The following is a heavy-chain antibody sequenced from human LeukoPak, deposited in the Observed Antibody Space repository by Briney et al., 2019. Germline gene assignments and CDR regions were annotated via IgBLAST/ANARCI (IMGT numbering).Heavy chain of an antibody. Sequence: GASVNVSCKASGYTFTIYAMNWVRQAPGQGLEWMGWINTNTGNPTYAQGFTGRFVFSLDTSVSTAYLQISSLKAEDTAVYYCARGIGLFWSGSHWFDPWGQGTLVTVSS. V-gene: IGHV7-4-1*02. CDR3: ARGIGLFWSGSHWFDP. CDR2: INTNTGNP. CDR1: GYTFTIYA. J-gene: IGHJ5*02. D-gene: IGHD3-3*01.